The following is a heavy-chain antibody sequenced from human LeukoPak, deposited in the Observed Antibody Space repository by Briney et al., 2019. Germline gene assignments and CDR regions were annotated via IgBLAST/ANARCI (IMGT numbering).Heavy chain of an antibody. J-gene: IGHJ6*03. CDR3: ARVYSSSWYVGYMDV. CDR2: ISAYNGNT. V-gene: IGHV1-18*01. D-gene: IGHD6-13*01. CDR1: GYTFTSYG. Sequence: VASVKVSCKASGYTFTSYGISWVRQAPGQGPEWMGWISAYNGNTNYAQKLQGRVTMTTDTSTSTAYMELRSLRSDDTAVYYCARVYSSSWYVGYMDVWGKGTTVTVSS.